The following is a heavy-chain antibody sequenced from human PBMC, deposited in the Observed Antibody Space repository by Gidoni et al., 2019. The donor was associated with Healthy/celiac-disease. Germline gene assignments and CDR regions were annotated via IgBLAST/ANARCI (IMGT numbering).Heavy chain of an antibody. D-gene: IGHD1-26*01. J-gene: IGHJ4*02. V-gene: IGHV3-9*01. Sequence: EVQLVESGGGLVQPGRSLRLSCAASGFTFDDYAMHWVRQAPGKGLEWVSGISWNSGSIGYADSVKGRFTISRDNAKNSLYLQMNSLRAEDTALYYCAKDNGRSGSCYRGPTDYWGQGTLVTVSS. CDR3: AKDNGRSGSCYRGPTDY. CDR2: ISWNSGSI. CDR1: GFTFDDYA.